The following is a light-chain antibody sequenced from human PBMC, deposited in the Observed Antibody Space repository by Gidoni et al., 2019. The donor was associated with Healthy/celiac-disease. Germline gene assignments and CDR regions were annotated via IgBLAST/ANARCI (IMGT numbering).Light chain of an antibody. J-gene: IGKJ1*01. CDR1: QRVSSN. CDR3: QQYNNWPPWT. V-gene: IGKV3-15*01. Sequence: EIVMPQSPATLSVSPGERATLSCRASQRVSSNFAWYQQKPGQAPRLLIYGASTRATGIPARFSGSGSGTEFTLTISSLKSEDVAVYYCQQYNNWPPWTFXQXTKVEIK. CDR2: GAS.